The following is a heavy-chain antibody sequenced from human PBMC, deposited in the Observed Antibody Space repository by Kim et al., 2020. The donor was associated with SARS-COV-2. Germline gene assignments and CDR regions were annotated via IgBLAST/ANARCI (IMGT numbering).Heavy chain of an antibody. CDR1: GFIFSGST. Sequence: GGSLRLSCAASGFIFSGSTIHWVRQASGKGLEWVGRIRSKPKSYATEYTVSVKGRFTVSRDDSKNTAYLQMNGLKTEDTAVYYCATYIDYIFNHWGQGTLVTVSS. CDR2: IRSKPKSYAT. CDR3: ATYIDYIFNH. D-gene: IGHD4-4*01. J-gene: IGHJ4*02. V-gene: IGHV3-73*01.